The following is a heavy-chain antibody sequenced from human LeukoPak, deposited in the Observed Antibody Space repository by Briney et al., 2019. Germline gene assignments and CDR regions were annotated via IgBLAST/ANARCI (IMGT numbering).Heavy chain of an antibody. V-gene: IGHV3-30*02. J-gene: IGHJ6*03. CDR2: IRYDGSNK. D-gene: IGHD1-1*01. Sequence: PGGSLRLSCAASGFTFSSYGMHWVRQAPGKGLEWVAFIRYDGSNKYYADSVKGRFTISRDSSKNTLYLQMNSLRAEDTAVYYCARGKGYVDYYYYMDVWGKGTTVTVSS. CDR1: GFTFSSYG. CDR3: ARGKGYVDYYYYMDV.